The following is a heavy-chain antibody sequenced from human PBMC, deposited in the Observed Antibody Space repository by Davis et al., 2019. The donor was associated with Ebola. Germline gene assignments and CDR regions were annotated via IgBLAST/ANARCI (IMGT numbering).Heavy chain of an antibody. J-gene: IGHJ4*02. CDR3: ARGGRRFRWLLPTGHWYFDY. V-gene: IGHV1-2*04. Sequence: ASVTVSCKASGYTFTGYYMHWVRQAPGQGLEWMGWINPNSGGTNYAQKFQGWVTMTRDTSISTAYMELGRLRSDDTAVYYCARGGRRFRWLLPTGHWYFDYWGQGTLVTVSS. D-gene: IGHD3-22*01. CDR1: GYTFTGYY. CDR2: INPNSGGT.